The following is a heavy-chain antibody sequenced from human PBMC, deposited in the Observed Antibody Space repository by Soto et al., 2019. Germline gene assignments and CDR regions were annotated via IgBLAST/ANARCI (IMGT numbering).Heavy chain of an antibody. V-gene: IGHV1-3*01. CDR3: ARIYGRYFDWLLFNQPYNWFDP. D-gene: IGHD3-9*01. CDR2: INAGIGNT. CDR1: GYTSTNYG. Sequence: ASVKVSCKASGYTSTNYGMHWVRQAPGQRLEWMGWINAGIGNTNYAQKFQGRVTITTDTSTSTAYMELSSLRSEDTAVYYCARIYGRYFDWLLFNQPYNWFDPWGQGTLVTVSS. J-gene: IGHJ5*02.